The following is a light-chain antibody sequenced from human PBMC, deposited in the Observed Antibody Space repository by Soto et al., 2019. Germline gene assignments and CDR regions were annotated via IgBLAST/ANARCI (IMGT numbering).Light chain of an antibody. CDR1: QNITKW. CDR3: HQYNAN. Sequence: DIQMTQSPSTLSASVGDRVTITCRASQNITKWLAWYQQKPGKAPKVLIYDASNLHSGVPSRFSGSGSGTEFTLSISSLQPDDFETYYCHQYNANFGQGTKVDVK. CDR2: DAS. J-gene: IGKJ1*01. V-gene: IGKV1-5*01.